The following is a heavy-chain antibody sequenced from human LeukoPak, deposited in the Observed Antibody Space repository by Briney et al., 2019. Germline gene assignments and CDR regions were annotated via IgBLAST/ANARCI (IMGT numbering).Heavy chain of an antibody. CDR3: AKNYGSGSSHQGGDYFDY. Sequence: PSETLSLTCAVSGGSISSGGYSWSWIRQPPGKGLEWIGYIYHSGSTYYNPSLKSRVTISVDRSKNQFSLKLSSVTAADTAVYYCAKNYGSGSSHQGGDYFDYWGQGTLVTVSS. D-gene: IGHD3-10*01. CDR1: GGSISSGGYS. V-gene: IGHV4-30-2*01. CDR2: IYHSGST. J-gene: IGHJ4*02.